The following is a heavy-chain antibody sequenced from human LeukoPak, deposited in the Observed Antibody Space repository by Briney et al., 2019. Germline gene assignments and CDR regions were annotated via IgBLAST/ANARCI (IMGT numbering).Heavy chain of an antibody. D-gene: IGHD3-16*01. CDR1: RYPFTSYA. J-gene: IGHJ4*02. V-gene: IGHV1-3*01. CDR2: IHVGNGNT. Sequence: ASVKVSCKASRYPFTSYAMHWVRQAPGQRLEWMGWIHVGNGNTEYSQKFQGRVTITRDTPATTTYMELSSLRSEDTAVYYCARGGSDPGVGIFDYWGQGTLVTVSS. CDR3: ARGGSDPGVGIFDY.